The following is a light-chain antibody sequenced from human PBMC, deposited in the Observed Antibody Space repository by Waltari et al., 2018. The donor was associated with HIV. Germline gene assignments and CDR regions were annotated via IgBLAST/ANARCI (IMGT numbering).Light chain of an antibody. CDR2: AVS. Sequence: EIVLTQSPATLSLSPGERATLSCRASQSVGTFLAWYQQKPGQAPRLLIYAVSKRATGIPARFSGSGSGTDFTLTISSLEPEDFAIYYCQRRTNWPPEITFGGESKVEIK. CDR1: QSVGTF. V-gene: IGKV3-11*01. J-gene: IGKJ4*01. CDR3: QRRTNWPPEIT.